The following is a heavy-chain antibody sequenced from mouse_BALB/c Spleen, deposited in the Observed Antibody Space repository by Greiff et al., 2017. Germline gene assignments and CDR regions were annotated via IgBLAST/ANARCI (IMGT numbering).Heavy chain of an antibody. Sequence: EVKLMESGGGLVKPGGSLKLSCAASGFTFSSYAMSWVRQTPEKRLEWVATISSGGSYTYYPDSVKGRFTISRDNAKNTLYLQMSSLRSEDTAMYYCARPYGNYRYFDVWGAGTTVTVSS. D-gene: IGHD2-10*02. CDR3: ARPYGNYRYFDV. CDR2: ISSGGSYT. J-gene: IGHJ1*01. V-gene: IGHV5-9-3*01. CDR1: GFTFSSYA.